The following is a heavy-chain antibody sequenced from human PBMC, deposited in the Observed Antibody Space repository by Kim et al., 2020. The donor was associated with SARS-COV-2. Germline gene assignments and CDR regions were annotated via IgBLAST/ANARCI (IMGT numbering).Heavy chain of an antibody. J-gene: IGHJ6*02. Sequence: GGSLRLSCTASGFTFGDYAMSWFRQAPGKGLEWVGFIRSKAYGGTTEYAASVKGRFTISRDDSKSIAYLQMNSLKTEDTAVYYCTSGLERYPWGPINYYYGMDVWGQGTTVTVSS. CDR3: TSGLERYPWGPINYYYGMDV. CDR2: IRSKAYGGTT. CDR1: GFTFGDYA. D-gene: IGHD1-1*01. V-gene: IGHV3-49*03.